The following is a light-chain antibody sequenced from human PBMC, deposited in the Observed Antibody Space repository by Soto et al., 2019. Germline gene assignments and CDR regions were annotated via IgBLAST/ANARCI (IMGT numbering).Light chain of an antibody. V-gene: IGKV1-39*01. Sequence: DIQMTQFPSSLSASVGDRVTITCRASQSVTYHLNWYQHKPGKAPKVLIYGASSPESGVPSRCIASGSGTEFTLTITDLHPDDFATYYCQQSYSPPWYTFGQGTKLDIK. CDR2: GAS. J-gene: IGKJ2*01. CDR1: QSVTYH. CDR3: QQSYSPPWYT.